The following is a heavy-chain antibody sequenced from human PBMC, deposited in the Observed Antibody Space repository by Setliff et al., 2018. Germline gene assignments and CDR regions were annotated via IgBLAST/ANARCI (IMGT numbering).Heavy chain of an antibody. CDR2: FHTGGST. CDR3: ARAGPTVTFFRVLVISWWDP. V-gene: IGHV4-61*09. Sequence: NPSETLSLTCTVSGDSISSGSYYWTWIRQPAGKGLEWIGHFHTGGSTNYNRSLRSRVSIPVDTSKNQFSLKLSSVTAADTATYYCARAGPTVTFFRVLVISWWDPWGQGSLVTVSS. CDR1: GDSISSGSYY. D-gene: IGHD3-3*01. J-gene: IGHJ5*02.